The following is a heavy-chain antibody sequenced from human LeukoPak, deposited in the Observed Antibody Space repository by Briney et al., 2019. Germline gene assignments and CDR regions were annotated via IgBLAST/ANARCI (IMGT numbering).Heavy chain of an antibody. CDR1: GYTFTSYY. Sequence: ASVNVSCKASGYTFTSYYMNWVRQAPGQGLEWVGIINPRGGSASSAQKFQGRVTLTRDTSTSTVYMELSSLRSQDTAVYYCARDYHGSGSLTTFDYWGQGTLVTVSS. D-gene: IGHD3-10*01. CDR3: ARDYHGSGSLTTFDY. V-gene: IGHV1-46*01. CDR2: INPRGGSA. J-gene: IGHJ4*02.